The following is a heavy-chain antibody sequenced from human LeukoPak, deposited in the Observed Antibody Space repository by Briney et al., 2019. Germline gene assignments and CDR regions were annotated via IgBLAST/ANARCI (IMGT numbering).Heavy chain of an antibody. CDR1: GFTFSSYA. J-gene: IGHJ6*02. CDR2: ISYDGSNK. CDR3: ARGAVTMNGGMDV. V-gene: IGHV3-30-3*01. D-gene: IGHD3-22*01. Sequence: GGSLRLSCAASGFTFSSYAMHWVRQAPGKGLEWVAVISYDGSNKYYADSVKGRFTISRDNSKNTLYLQMNSLRAEDTAVYYCARGAVTMNGGMDVWGQGTTVTVSS.